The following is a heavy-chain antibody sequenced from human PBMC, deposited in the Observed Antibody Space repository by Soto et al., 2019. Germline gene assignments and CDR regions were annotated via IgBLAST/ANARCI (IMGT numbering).Heavy chain of an antibody. J-gene: IGHJ4*02. CDR3: AREGSYSAYNFAHGIQLWFFDF. Sequence: PSETLSLTGTVSGGSINTFYWSWVRQPAGKGLEWVGRIFSSGSTSFNPSLESRVAMSVDTSKNHFSLNLSSVTAADMAVYYCAREGSYSAYNFAHGIQLWFFDFWGQGALVTVSS. D-gene: IGHD5-12*01. CDR1: GGSINTFY. CDR2: IFSSGST. V-gene: IGHV4-4*07.